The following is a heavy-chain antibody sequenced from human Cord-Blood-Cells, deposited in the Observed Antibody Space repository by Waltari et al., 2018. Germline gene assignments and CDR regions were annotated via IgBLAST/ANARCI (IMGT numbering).Heavy chain of an antibody. V-gene: IGHV1-24*01. J-gene: IGHJ4*02. Sequence: QVQLVQSGAEVKKPGASVKVSCKVSGYTLTELSMHWVRPAPGKGVEWMGGCDPEDGEKIYAQKFPGRVTRTEDTSTDTAYMELSSLRSEDTAVYYCATGCSGGSCYSGDDYWGQGTLVTVSS. D-gene: IGHD2-15*01. CDR1: GYTLTELS. CDR2: CDPEDGEK. CDR3: ATGCSGGSCYSGDDY.